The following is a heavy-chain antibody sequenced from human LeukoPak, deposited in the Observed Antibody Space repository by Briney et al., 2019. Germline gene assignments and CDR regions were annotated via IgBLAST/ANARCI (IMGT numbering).Heavy chain of an antibody. D-gene: IGHD2-8*02. V-gene: IGHV3-66*01. Sequence: GGSLRLSCAASGFTVSSSYMSWVRQAPGMGLEWVSVIYSGGSTYYADSVKGRFTISRDNSKNTLYLQMNSLRAEDTAVYYCAGDIDTGYGMDVWGQGTTVTVSS. CDR3: AGDIDTGYGMDV. J-gene: IGHJ6*02. CDR1: GFTVSSSY. CDR2: IYSGGST.